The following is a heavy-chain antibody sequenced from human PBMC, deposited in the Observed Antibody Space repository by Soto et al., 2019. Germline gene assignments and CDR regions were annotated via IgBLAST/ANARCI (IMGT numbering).Heavy chain of an antibody. CDR3: ARGDYIWGSYRSHDAFDI. Sequence: SETLSLTCTVSGGSISSSSYYWGWIRQPPGKGLEWIGSIYYSGSTYYNPSLKSRVTISVDTSKNQFSLKLSSVTAADTAVYYCARGDYIWGSYRSHDAFDIWGQGTMVTVSS. D-gene: IGHD3-16*02. CDR2: IYYSGST. J-gene: IGHJ3*02. CDR1: GGSISSSSYY. V-gene: IGHV4-39*01.